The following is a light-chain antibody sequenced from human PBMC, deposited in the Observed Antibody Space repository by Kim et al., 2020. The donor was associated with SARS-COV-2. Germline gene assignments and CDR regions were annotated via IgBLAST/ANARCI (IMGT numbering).Light chain of an antibody. J-gene: IGLJ6*01. CDR2: LEGSGSY. CDR3: ETWDSNTRV. CDR1: SGHSIYS. Sequence: SVKITCTLSSGHSIYSIAWHQQQPGKAPRYLMKLEGSGSYNKGGGVPVRFSGSSSGADRYLTIPNLQSEDEADYYCETWDSNTRVFGSGTQLTVL. V-gene: IGLV4-60*03.